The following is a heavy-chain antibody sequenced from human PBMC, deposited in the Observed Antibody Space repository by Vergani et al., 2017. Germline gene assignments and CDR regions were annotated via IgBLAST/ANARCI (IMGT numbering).Heavy chain of an antibody. D-gene: IGHD3-10*01. CDR2: IRYDGSNK. J-gene: IGHJ6*02. V-gene: IGHV3-30*02. Sequence: QVQLVESGGGVVQPGGSLRLSCAASGFTFSSYGMHWVRQAPGQGLEWVAFIRYDGSNKYYADSVKGRFTISRDNSKNTLYLQMNSLRAEDTAVYYCAKSITMVRGVKNYYYYYGMDVWGQGTTVTVSS. CDR1: GFTFSSYG. CDR3: AKSITMVRGVKNYYYYYGMDV.